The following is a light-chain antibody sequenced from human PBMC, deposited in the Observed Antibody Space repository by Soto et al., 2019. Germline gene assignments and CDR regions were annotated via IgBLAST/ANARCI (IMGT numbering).Light chain of an antibody. CDR1: QSISSY. CDR2: AAS. V-gene: IGKV1-39*01. CDR3: QQSYSTPLT. J-gene: IGKJ4*01. Sequence: DIQMTQSPSSLSASVGDRVTITCRASQSISSYLNWYQQIPGKAPKLLIYAASSLYSGVPSRFSGSGSGTDFTPTISSLQPEDFATDYCQQSYSTPLTFGGGTKVEI.